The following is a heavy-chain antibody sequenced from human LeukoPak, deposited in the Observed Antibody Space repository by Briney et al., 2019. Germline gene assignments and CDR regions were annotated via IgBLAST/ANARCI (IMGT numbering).Heavy chain of an antibody. CDR1: GYTFTGYY. D-gene: IGHD2-15*01. CDR3: ASVVVVAANDAFDI. J-gene: IGHJ3*02. V-gene: IGHV1-2*02. CDR2: INPNSGGT. Sequence: ASVKVSCKASGYTFTGYYMHWVRQAPGQGLEWMGWINPNSGGTNYAQKFQGRVTMTRDTSINIAYMELSRLRSDDTAVYYCASVVVVAANDAFDIWGQGTMVTVSS.